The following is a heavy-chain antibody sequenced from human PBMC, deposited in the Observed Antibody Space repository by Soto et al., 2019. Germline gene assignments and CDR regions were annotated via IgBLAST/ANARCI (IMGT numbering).Heavy chain of an antibody. V-gene: IGHV1-69*01. D-gene: IGHD2-21*02. Sequence: QVQLVQSGAEVKKPGSSVKVACKASGGTFSSHVISWVRQAPGQGLECMGGIIPISGRANYAPNFQGRVSMTADESTTTVYMELSSLRSEDTAVYYCARGWNDCPHWGQGTLVTVSS. CDR3: ARGWNDCPH. CDR2: IIPISGRA. CDR1: GGTFSSHV. J-gene: IGHJ4*02.